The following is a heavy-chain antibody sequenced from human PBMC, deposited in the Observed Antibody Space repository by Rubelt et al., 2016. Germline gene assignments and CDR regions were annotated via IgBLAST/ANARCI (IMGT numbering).Heavy chain of an antibody. CDR1: GFTFSSYS. CDR3: EGYCSGGSCQLYYGMDV. Sequence: EVQLVESGGGLVQPGGSLRLSCAASGFTFSSYSMNWVRQAPGKGLEWVSYISSSSSTIYYADSVKGRFTISRDNAKNSLYLQMNSLRAEETAVYYCEGYCSGGSCQLYYGMDVWGQGTTVTVSS. V-gene: IGHV3-48*01. J-gene: IGHJ6*02. CDR2: ISSSSSTI. D-gene: IGHD2-15*01.